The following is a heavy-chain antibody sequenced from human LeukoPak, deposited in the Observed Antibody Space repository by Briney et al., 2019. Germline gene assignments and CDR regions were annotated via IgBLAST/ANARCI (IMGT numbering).Heavy chain of an antibody. V-gene: IGHV4-34*01. CDR1: GGSFSGYY. J-gene: IGHJ4*02. D-gene: IGHD3-22*01. Sequence: SETLSLTCAVYGGSFSGYYWSWIRQPPGKGLEWIGEINHSGSTNYNPSLKSRVTISVDTSKNQFSLKLSSVTAADTAVYYCARAGDYYDSSGYFEYWGQGTLVTVSS. CDR3: ARAGDYYDSSGYFEY. CDR2: INHSGST.